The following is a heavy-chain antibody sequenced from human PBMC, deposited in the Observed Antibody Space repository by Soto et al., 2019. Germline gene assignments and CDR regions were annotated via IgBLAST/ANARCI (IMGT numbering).Heavy chain of an antibody. J-gene: IGHJ3*02. V-gene: IGHV4-34*01. CDR1: GGSFSGYY. CDR2: IYHSGST. CDR3: ARGPKSAWAFDI. Sequence: QVQLQQWGAGLLKPSETLSLTCAVYGGSFSGYYWSWIRQPPGKGLEWIVEIYHSGSTNYNPSLKSRVPISVDTSTNHFSLRLSSVTAADTAVYYCARGPKSAWAFDIWGQGTMVTVSS.